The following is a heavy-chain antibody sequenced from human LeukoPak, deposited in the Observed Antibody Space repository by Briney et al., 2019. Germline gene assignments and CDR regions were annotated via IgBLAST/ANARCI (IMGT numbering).Heavy chain of an antibody. V-gene: IGHV3-74*01. Sequence: PGGSLRLSCAASGFTFSSYWMHWVRQAPGKGLVWVSRINSDGSSTSYADSVKGRFTVSRDNAKNSLHLQMNSLRAEDTAVYYCARDGGPLRFLEWLPRLDPWGQGTLVTVSS. CDR3: ARDGGPLRFLEWLPRLDP. CDR2: INSDGSST. CDR1: GFTFSSYW. D-gene: IGHD3-3*01. J-gene: IGHJ5*02.